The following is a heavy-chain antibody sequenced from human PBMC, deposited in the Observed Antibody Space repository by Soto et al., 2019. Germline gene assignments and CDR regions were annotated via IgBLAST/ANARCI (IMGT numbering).Heavy chain of an antibody. J-gene: IGHJ6*02. Sequence: ASVKVSCKASGYTFTSYDLSWVRQAPGQGLEWMGWISVYNGNTNYAQKLQGRVTMTTDTSTSTAYMELRSLRSEDTAVYYCARDLAMDVWGQGTTVTVSS. CDR2: ISVYNGNT. CDR1: GYTFTSYD. CDR3: ARDLAMDV. D-gene: IGHD3-16*01. V-gene: IGHV1-18*01.